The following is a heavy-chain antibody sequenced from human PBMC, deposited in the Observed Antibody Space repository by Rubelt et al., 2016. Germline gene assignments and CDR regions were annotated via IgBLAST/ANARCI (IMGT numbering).Heavy chain of an antibody. J-gene: IGHJ6*02. Sequence: EVQLLESGGGLEQPGGSLRLSCAASGFTFNSYAMSCVRQAPGKGLEWVSGISGSGGSTYYAASVEVRFTISRENSKNTLYLQMNSLRAEERAIYYCAKWLEWAYGMDVRGQGTTVTVSS. V-gene: IGHV3-23*01. D-gene: IGHD3-3*01. CDR3: AKWLEWAYGMDV. CDR2: ISGSGGST. CDR1: GFTFNSYA.